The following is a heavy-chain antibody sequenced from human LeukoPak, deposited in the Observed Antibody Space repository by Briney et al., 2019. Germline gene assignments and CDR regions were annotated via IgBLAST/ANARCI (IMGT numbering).Heavy chain of an antibody. CDR2: ISYDGSNK. Sequence: GGSLRLSCAVSGFTFSSYGMHWVRQAPGKGLEWVAVISYDGSNKYYADSVKGRFTISRDNSKNTLYLQMNSLRAEDTAVYYCAKDGGIAVAAPVYWGQGTLVTVSS. V-gene: IGHV3-30*18. CDR3: AKDGGIAVAAPVY. CDR1: GFTFSSYG. D-gene: IGHD6-19*01. J-gene: IGHJ4*02.